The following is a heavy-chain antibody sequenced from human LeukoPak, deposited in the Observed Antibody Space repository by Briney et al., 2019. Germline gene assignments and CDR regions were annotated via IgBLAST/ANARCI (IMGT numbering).Heavy chain of an antibody. Sequence: PSGTLSLTCAVSGGSISSGYWWSWVRQPPMKGLEWIGEIIDSGSTNYNPSLKGRITISLDKTKNQFPLNVNSVTAADTAVYYCATYGPTSGGYTFEYWGQGILVTVSS. D-gene: IGHD2-15*01. J-gene: IGHJ4*02. CDR2: IIDSGST. V-gene: IGHV4-4*02. CDR3: ATYGPTSGGYTFEY. CDR1: GGSISSGYW.